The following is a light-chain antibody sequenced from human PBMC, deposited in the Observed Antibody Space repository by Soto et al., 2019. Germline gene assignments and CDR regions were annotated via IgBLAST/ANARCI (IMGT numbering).Light chain of an antibody. CDR1: SSDVGAYNS. V-gene: IGLV2-23*01. J-gene: IGLJ1*01. CDR2: KGT. Sequence: QSALAQPASVSGSPGQSITISCTGTSSDVGAYNSVSWYQQHPHKAPQVIIYKGTQRPSGVSNRFSGSTSGNAASLTISGLQADDEADYFCCSSSPDITYAFGSRTKVAVL. CDR3: CSSSPDITYA.